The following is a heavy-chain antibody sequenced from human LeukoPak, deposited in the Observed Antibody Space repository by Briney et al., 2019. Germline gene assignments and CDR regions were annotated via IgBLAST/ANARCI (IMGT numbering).Heavy chain of an antibody. J-gene: IGHJ4*02. Sequence: SETLSLTCTVSGGSVSSGSYYWSWLRQPPGKGLEWIGYIYYSGSSNYNPSLKSRVTISVDTSKNQFSMWLSSVTAADTAVYYCATVVRSWDYFDYWGQGTLVTVSS. D-gene: IGHD2/OR15-2a*01. CDR2: IYYSGSS. CDR1: GGSVSSGSYY. CDR3: ATVVRSWDYFDY. V-gene: IGHV4-61*01.